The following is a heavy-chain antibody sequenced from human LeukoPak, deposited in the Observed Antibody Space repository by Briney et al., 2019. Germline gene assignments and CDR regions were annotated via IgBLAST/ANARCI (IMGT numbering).Heavy chain of an antibody. CDR3: AKPSYYYYGMDV. CDR2: ISSSSSTI. V-gene: IGHV3-48*01. Sequence: PGGSLRLSCAASGFTFSSYSMNWVRQAPGKGLEWVSYISSSSSTICYADSVKGRFTISRDNAKNSLYLQMNSLRAEDTVVYYCAKPSYYYYGMDVWGQGTTVTVSS. D-gene: IGHD1-14*01. CDR1: GFTFSSYS. J-gene: IGHJ6*02.